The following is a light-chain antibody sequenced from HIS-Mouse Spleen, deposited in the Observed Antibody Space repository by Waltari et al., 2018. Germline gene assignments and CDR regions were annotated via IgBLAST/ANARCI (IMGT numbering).Light chain of an antibody. CDR3: SSYTSSSTV. Sequence: QSALTQPPSVSGSPGQSVTISCTGTSSDVGSYNRVSWYQQPPGTAPTLMCYGVSNRPSGVPYRFSGSKSGNTASLTIAGLQAEDEADYYCSSYTSSSTVFGTGTKVTVL. V-gene: IGLV2-18*02. CDR1: SSDVGSYNR. CDR2: GVS. J-gene: IGLJ1*01.